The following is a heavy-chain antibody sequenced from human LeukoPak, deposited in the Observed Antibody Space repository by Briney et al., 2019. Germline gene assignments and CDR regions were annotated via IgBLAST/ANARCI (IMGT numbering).Heavy chain of an antibody. V-gene: IGHV4-4*07. CDR3: ARDLGNYYDNHYFFDY. CDR1: GCSISSYY. D-gene: IGHD3-22*01. J-gene: IGHJ4*02. CDR2: IYTIGST. Sequence: SETLSLTCTVSGCSISSYYWSWIRQPAGKGLEWIGRIYTIGSTNYNPSLKSRVTMSVDTSKKQLSLKVSSVTAADTAVYYCARDLGNYYDNHYFFDYWGQRTLVTVSS.